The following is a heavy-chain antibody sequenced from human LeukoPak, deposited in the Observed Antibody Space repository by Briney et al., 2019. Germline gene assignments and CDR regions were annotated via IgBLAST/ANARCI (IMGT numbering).Heavy chain of an antibody. V-gene: IGHV3-33*01. Sequence: PGRSLKLSCAASGFTFTSYGMHWVRQAPGKGLEWVAVIWYDGGNKFYADSVKGRFTISRDNSKDTLYLQMNSLRAEDTAVYYCARVRAGYSSGWTGVDCWGQGTLVTVSS. CDR2: IWYDGGNK. CDR3: ARVRAGYSSGWTGVDC. CDR1: GFTFTSYG. D-gene: IGHD6-19*01. J-gene: IGHJ4*02.